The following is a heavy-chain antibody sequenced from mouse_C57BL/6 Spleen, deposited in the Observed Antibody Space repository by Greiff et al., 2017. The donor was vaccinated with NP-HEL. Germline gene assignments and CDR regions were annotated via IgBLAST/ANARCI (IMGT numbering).Heavy chain of an antibody. J-gene: IGHJ1*03. CDR3: ARKSPGYFDV. CDR1: GYSFTGYY. Sequence: EVKVVESGPELVKPGASVKISCKASGYSFTGYYMNWVKQSPEKSLEWIGEINPSTGGTTYNQKFKAKATLTVDKSSSTAYMQLKSLTSEDSAVYYCARKSPGYFDVWGTGTTVTVSS. V-gene: IGHV1-42*01. CDR2: INPSTGGT.